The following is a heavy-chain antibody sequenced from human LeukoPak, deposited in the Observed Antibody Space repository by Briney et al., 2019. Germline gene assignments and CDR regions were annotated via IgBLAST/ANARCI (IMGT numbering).Heavy chain of an antibody. V-gene: IGHV4-34*01. Sequence: SETLSLTCAVYGGSFSGYYWSWIRQPPGKGLEWIGEINHSGSTNYNPSLKSRVTISVDTSKNQFSLKLSSVTAADTAVYYCARDSDTASDFDYWGQGTLVTDSS. CDR1: GGSFSGYY. CDR3: ARDSDTASDFDY. CDR2: INHSGST. D-gene: IGHD5-18*01. J-gene: IGHJ4*02.